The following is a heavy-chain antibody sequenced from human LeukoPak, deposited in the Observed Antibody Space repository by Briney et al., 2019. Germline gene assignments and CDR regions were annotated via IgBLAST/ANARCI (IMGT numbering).Heavy chain of an antibody. CDR2: MYYSRST. D-gene: IGHD6-6*01. CDR3: ARQTRSTIDY. CDR1: GGSISSNSYY. Sequence: SETLSLTCTVSGGSISSNSYYWGWIRQPPGKGLVWIGSMYYSRSTYYNPSLKSRVTISVDTSKNQFSLKLSSVTAADTAVYYCARQTRSTIDYWGQGTLVTVS. V-gene: IGHV4-39*01. J-gene: IGHJ4*02.